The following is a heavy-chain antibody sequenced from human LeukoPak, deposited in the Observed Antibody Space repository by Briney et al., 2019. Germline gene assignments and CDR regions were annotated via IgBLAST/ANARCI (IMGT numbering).Heavy chain of an antibody. Sequence: SETLSLTCAVYGGSFSGYYWSWIRQPPGKGLEWIGEINHSGSTNYNPSLKSRVTISVDTSKNQFSLKLSSVSAADTAVYYCARGRLESSGWYEPYYFDYWGQGTLVTVSS. CDR3: ARGRLESSGWYEPYYFDY. D-gene: IGHD6-19*01. J-gene: IGHJ4*02. CDR2: INHSGST. CDR1: GGSFSGYY. V-gene: IGHV4-34*01.